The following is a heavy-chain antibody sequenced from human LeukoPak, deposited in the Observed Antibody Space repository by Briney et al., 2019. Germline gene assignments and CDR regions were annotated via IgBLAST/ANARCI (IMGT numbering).Heavy chain of an antibody. D-gene: IGHD2-2*01. CDR1: GFTVSSNY. Sequence: GGSLRLSCAASGFTVSSNYMSWVRQAPGKGLEWVSVIYSGGNTYYADSVKGRFTISRDNSKNTLSLQMNSLRAEDTAVYYCARGYCNSISSYGYYYSGMDVWGQGTTVTVSS. J-gene: IGHJ6*02. CDR2: IYSGGNT. CDR3: ARGYCNSISSYGYYYSGMDV. V-gene: IGHV3-53*01.